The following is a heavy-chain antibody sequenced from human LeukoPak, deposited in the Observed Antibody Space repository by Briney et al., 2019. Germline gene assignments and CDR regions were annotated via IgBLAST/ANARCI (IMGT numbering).Heavy chain of an antibody. J-gene: IGHJ6*03. CDR3: ARRGSIAARSYYYCYMDV. Sequence: SETLSLTCTVSGGSISRDYWSWIRQPPGTGREWIGDIYTRVSSNYNPSLKSRVTISLDTSKNQFPLKLSSVTAADTVVYYCARRGSIAARSYYYCYMDVWGKGTTVTVSS. CDR2: IYTRVSS. V-gene: IGHV4-4*09. CDR1: GGSISRDY. D-gene: IGHD6-6*01.